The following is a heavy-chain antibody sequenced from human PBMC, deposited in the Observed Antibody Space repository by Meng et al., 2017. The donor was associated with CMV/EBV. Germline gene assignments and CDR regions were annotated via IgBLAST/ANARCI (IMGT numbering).Heavy chain of an antibody. Sequence: QVQLQQWGAGLLKPAETLSRTCAVYGGSFSGYYWSWIRQPPGKGLEWIGEINHSGSTNYNPSLKSRVTISVDTSKNQFSLKLSSVTAADTAVYYCARGVGGWFDPWGQGTLVTVSS. J-gene: IGHJ5*02. CDR1: GGSFSGYY. CDR3: ARGVGGWFDP. V-gene: IGHV4-34*01. D-gene: IGHD1-26*01. CDR2: INHSGST.